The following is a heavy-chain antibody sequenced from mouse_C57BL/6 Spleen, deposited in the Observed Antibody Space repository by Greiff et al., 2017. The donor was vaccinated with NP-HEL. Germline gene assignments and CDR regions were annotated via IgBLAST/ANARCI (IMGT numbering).Heavy chain of an antibody. V-gene: IGHV1-50*01. D-gene: IGHD1-1*02. CDR2: IDPSDSYT. CDR1: GYTFTSYW. Sequence: QVQLQQPGAELVKPGASVKLSCKASGYTFTSYWMQWVKQRPGQGLEWIGEIDPSDSYTNYNQKFKGKATLTVDTSSSTAYMQLSSLTSEDSAVYYCARYGEHYDYWGQGTTLTVSS. J-gene: IGHJ2*01. CDR3: ARYGEHYDY.